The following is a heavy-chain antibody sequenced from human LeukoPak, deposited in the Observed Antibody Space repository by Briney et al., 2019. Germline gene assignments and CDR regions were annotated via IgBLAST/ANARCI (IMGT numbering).Heavy chain of an antibody. CDR2: IIPIFGTA. D-gene: IGHD4-17*01. J-gene: IGHJ6*02. CDR3: ARDDYGDYVGYYYYYGMDV. CDR1: GYTFTSYG. V-gene: IGHV1-69*13. Sequence: ASVKVSCKASGYTFTSYGISWVRQAPGQGLEWMGGIIPIFGTANYAQKFQGRVTITADESTSTAYMELSSLRSEDTAVYYCARDDYGDYVGYYYYYGMDVWGQGTTVTVSS.